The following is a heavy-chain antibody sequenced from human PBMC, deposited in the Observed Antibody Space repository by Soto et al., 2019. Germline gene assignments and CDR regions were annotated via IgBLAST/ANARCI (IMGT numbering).Heavy chain of an antibody. CDR1: GFTFSSYS. CDR3: AREAGILNWFDP. V-gene: IGHV3-48*01. J-gene: IGHJ5*02. D-gene: IGHD3-9*01. CDR2: ISSSSSTI. Sequence: EVQLVESGGGLVQPGGSLRLSCAASGFTFSSYSMNWVRQAPGKGLEWVSYISSSSSTIYYADSVKGRFTISRDNAKNSLYLQMNSMRAEDTAVYYCAREAGILNWFDPGGQGTLVTVSS.